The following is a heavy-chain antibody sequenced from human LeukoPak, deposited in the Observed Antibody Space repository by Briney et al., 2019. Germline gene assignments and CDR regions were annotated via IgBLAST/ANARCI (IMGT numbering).Heavy chain of an antibody. D-gene: IGHD1-1*01. J-gene: IGHJ4*02. CDR3: ARSASRDNLYYFDY. CDR1: GGSISSYY. Sequence: SETLSLTCTVSGGSISSYYWSWIRQPAGKGLEWIGRIYTSGSTNYNPSLKSRVTMSVDTSKNQFSLKLSSVTAADTAVYYCARSASRDNLYYFDYWGQGTLVTVSS. CDR2: IYTSGST. V-gene: IGHV4-4*07.